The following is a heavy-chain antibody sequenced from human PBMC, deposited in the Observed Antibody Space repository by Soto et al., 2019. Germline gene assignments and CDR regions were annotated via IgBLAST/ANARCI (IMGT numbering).Heavy chain of an antibody. CDR3: AEDRRVVAVAAPFDY. J-gene: IGHJ4*02. D-gene: IGHD6-19*01. CDR1: GFTFSSYG. Sequence: QVQLVESGGGVVQPGRSLRLSCAASGFTFSSYGMHWVRQAPGKGLEWVAVISYDGSNKYYADSVKGRFTISRDNSKNTLYLQMNSLRAEDTAVYYCAEDRRVVAVAAPFDYWCQGTLVTVST. V-gene: IGHV3-30*18. CDR2: ISYDGSNK.